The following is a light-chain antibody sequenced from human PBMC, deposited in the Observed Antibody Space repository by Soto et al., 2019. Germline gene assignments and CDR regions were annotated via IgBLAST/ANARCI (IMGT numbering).Light chain of an antibody. CDR2: YDR. Sequence: SYELTQPPSVSVAPGRTATITCWGNNIGSRSVHWYQQMSGQAPLLVIYYDRDRPSGIPERFSGSNSGNTATRTINRVEAGDEADYYCQVWDSGSGHRVFGGGTKLTVL. CDR3: QVWDSGSGHRV. CDR1: NIGSRS. J-gene: IGLJ2*01. V-gene: IGLV3-21*04.